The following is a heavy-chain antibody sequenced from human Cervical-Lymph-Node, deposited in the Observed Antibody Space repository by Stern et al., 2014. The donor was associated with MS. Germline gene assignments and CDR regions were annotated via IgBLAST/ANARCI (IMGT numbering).Heavy chain of an antibody. V-gene: IGHV3-7*01. CDR3: ARHSWDY. D-gene: IGHD2-15*01. CDR1: GFIFSSYW. J-gene: IGHJ4*02. CDR2: IKQEGSEK. Sequence: EVQLVASGGGLVQPGGSLRVSCETSGFIFSSYWMSWVSQAPGKGLEWVANIKQEGSEKSYVDSVKGRFTISRDNAKNSLYLQMNSLRAEDTAVYYCARHSWDYWGQGTLVTVSS.